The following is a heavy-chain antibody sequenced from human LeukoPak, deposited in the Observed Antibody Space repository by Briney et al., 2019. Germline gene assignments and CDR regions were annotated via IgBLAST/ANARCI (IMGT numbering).Heavy chain of an antibody. V-gene: IGHV4-61*02. CDR1: GGSLSSGSDY. CDR3: ARESLGPPYYFDY. CDR2: IYTSGST. D-gene: IGHD1-26*01. Sequence: SQTLSLTRNVSGGSLSSGSDYWSWIRQPAGKGLEWIGLIYTSGSTNYNPSLKSRVTISVDTSKNQFSLKLTSVTAADTAVYYCARESLGPPYYFDYWGQGTLVTVSS. J-gene: IGHJ4*02.